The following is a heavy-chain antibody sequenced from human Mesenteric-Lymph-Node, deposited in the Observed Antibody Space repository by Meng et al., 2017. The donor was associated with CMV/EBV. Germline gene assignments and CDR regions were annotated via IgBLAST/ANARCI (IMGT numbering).Heavy chain of an antibody. V-gene: IGHV3-20*04. CDR1: GFTFDDYG. Sequence: GGSLRLSCAASGFTFDDYGMSWIRQVPGKGLEWVAAINWNGGRTEYGDSVKGRFTISRDNAKNSLYLQMNSLRAEDTAVYYCARGGGIAARGIYYFDYWGQGTLVTVSS. CDR2: INWNGGRT. CDR3: ARGGGIAARGIYYFDY. D-gene: IGHD6-6*01. J-gene: IGHJ4*02.